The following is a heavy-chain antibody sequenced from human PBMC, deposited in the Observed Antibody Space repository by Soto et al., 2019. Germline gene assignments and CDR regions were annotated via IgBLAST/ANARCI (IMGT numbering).Heavy chain of an antibody. J-gene: IGHJ5*02. D-gene: IGHD2-15*01. CDR1: GYTFTSYY. Sequence: ASVKVSCKASGYTFTSYYMHWVRQAPGQGLEWMGIINPSGGSTSYAQKFQGRVTISVDTSKNQFSLKLSSVTAADTAVYYCARGPSFSIVVVIAAANWFDPWGQGTLVTSPQ. CDR3: ARGPSFSIVVVIAAANWFDP. V-gene: IGHV1-46*01. CDR2: INPSGGST.